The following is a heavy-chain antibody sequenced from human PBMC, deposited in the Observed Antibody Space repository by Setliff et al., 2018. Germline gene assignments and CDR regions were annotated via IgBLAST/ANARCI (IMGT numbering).Heavy chain of an antibody. CDR1: GFTFSNAW. J-gene: IGHJ6*03. CDR3: ARSPRPPTSLDYVDV. CDR2: IKSNTDGGTT. V-gene: IGHV3-15*01. Sequence: PGGSLRLSCAVSGFTFSNAWMSWVRQAPGKGLEWVGRIKSNTDGGTTDYAAPVKGRFTISRDDSKDTLYLQMNSLKTEDTAVYYCARSPRPPTSLDYVDVWGDGTMVTVSS. D-gene: IGHD2-2*01.